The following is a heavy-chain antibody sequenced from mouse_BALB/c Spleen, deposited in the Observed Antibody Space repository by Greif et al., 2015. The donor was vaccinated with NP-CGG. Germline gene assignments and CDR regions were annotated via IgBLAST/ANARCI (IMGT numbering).Heavy chain of an antibody. CDR2: INPGSGGT. CDR3: VGGSSYDWYFDV. CDR1: GYAFTNYL. Sequence: VQLQQSGAELVRPGTSVKVSCKASGYAFTNYLIEWVKQRPGQGLEWIGVINPGSGGTNYNEKFKGKATLTADKSSSTAYMQLSSLTSDDSAVYFCVGGSSYDWYFDVWGAGTTVTVSS. D-gene: IGHD1-1*01. V-gene: IGHV1-54*03. J-gene: IGHJ1*01.